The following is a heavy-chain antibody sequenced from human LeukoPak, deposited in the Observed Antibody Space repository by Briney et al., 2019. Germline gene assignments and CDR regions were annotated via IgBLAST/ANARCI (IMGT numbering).Heavy chain of an antibody. CDR3: AREPILGRGTFDY. Sequence: SETLSLTCAVSGDSISSNNWWSWVRQPPGKGLEWIGEIYHTGSTNYNPSLKSRVTISVDTSKNQFSLKLSSVTAADTAVYYCAREPILGRGTFDYWGQGTLVTVSS. J-gene: IGHJ4*02. CDR2: IYHTGST. CDR1: GDSISSNNW. V-gene: IGHV4-4*02. D-gene: IGHD3-16*01.